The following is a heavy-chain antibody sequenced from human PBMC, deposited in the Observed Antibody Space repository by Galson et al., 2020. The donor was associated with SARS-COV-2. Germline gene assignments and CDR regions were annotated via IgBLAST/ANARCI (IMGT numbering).Heavy chain of an antibody. D-gene: IGHD5-18*01. J-gene: IGHJ4*02. CDR2: IWYDGSNK. Sequence: GGSLRLSCAASGFTFSSYGMHWVRQAPGKGLEWGAVIWYDGSNKYYADSVKGRFTISRDNSKNTLELQMNSLRAEDTAGYYCAGGYSYGYGVNYWGQGTLVTVSS. CDR1: GFTFSSYG. CDR3: AGGYSYGYGVNY. V-gene: IGHV3-33*01.